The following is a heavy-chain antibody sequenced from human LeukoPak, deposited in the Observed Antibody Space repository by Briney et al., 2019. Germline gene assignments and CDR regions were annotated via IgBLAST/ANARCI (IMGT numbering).Heavy chain of an antibody. CDR2: LYYSGSA. CDR1: GGSISSSISY. J-gene: IGHJ3*02. CDR3: ARRVRPRNAFDI. Sequence: SETLSLTCTVSGGSISSSISYWDWLCQPPGKGLEWIGSLYYSGSAYYNPSLKSRVTISVDVSKNQFSLKLNSVTAADTAVYYCARRVRPRNAFDIWGQGTMVTVSS. V-gene: IGHV4-39*01. D-gene: IGHD2-2*01.